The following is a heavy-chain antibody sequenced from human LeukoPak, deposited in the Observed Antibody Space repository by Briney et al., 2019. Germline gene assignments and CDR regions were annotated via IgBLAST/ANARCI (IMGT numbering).Heavy chain of an antibody. CDR3: AKWYSGYGGY. CDR1: GLTFTNAW. CDR2: IRYDGSNK. J-gene: IGHJ4*02. V-gene: IGHV3-30*02. D-gene: IGHD5-12*01. Sequence: GGSLRLSCAASGLTFTNAWMTWVRQAPGKGLEWVAFIRYDGSNKYYADSVKGRFTISRDNSKNTLYLQMNSLRAEDTAVYYCAKWYSGYGGYWGQGTLVTVSS.